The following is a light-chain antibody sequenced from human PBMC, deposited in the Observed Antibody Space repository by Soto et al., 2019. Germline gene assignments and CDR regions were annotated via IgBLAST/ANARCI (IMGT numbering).Light chain of an antibody. Sequence: DIQMTQSPSTLSASVGDRVTITCRASQSISSWLAWYQQKPGKAPKLLIYKASSLESGVPSRFSGSGSGKEFTLTISSLQPDEFATYYGQQYNSSPTFGQGTKVEIK. CDR1: QSISSW. V-gene: IGKV1-5*03. CDR2: KAS. J-gene: IGKJ1*01. CDR3: QQYNSSPT.